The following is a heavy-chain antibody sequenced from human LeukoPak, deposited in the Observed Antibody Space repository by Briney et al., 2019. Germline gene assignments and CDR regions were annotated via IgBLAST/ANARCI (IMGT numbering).Heavy chain of an antibody. CDR2: MNPNSGNT. CDR1: GYTFSTCV. V-gene: IGHV1-8*01. CDR3: ARVLGSISN. Sequence: GASVKVSFTASGYTFSTCVINWVRQATGQGLEWMGWMNPNSGNTGFAHKFPGRVTMTRDTSINTAYMELSSLRAEDTAVYYCARVLGSISNWGPGTLFTVSS. D-gene: IGHD1-26*01. J-gene: IGHJ4*01.